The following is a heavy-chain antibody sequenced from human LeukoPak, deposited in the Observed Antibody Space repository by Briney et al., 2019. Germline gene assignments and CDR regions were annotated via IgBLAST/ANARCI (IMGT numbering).Heavy chain of an antibody. CDR1: GFTFSSYW. Sequence: PGGSLRLSCAVSGFTFSSYWMHWVRQPPGKGLVWVSRISSDGSGTSYADSVKGRFTISRDNAKNTLFLQMNSLTAEDTAVYYCARDGWVDYWGQGTVVTVSS. CDR3: ARDGWVDY. CDR2: ISSDGSGT. D-gene: IGHD3-10*01. V-gene: IGHV3-74*01. J-gene: IGHJ4*02.